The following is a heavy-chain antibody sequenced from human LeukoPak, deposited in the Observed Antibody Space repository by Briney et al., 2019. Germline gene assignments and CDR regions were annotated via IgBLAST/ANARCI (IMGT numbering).Heavy chain of an antibody. CDR3: AMNDRGAFDI. CDR2: ISSGGNT. CDR1: GFTVSRNY. V-gene: IGHV3-53*01. Sequence: GGSLRLSCAASGFTVSRNYMSWVRQAPGKGLEWVSVISSGGNTYYTDSVKGRFTISRDNSKTTLYLQMSSLRVGDTAVYYCAMNDRGAFDIWGEGSMATVSA. J-gene: IGHJ3*02. D-gene: IGHD3-22*01.